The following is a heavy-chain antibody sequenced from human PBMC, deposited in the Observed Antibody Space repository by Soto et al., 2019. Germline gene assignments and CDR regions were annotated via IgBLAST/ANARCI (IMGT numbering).Heavy chain of an antibody. Sequence: QVQLQQWGAGLLKPSETLSLTCAVYGGSFSGYYWSWIRQPPGKGLEWIGEINHSGSTNYNPSLKSRVTISVDTSKNQFSLKLSSVTAADTAVYYCARGDYCSGGRCSGGDYWGQGTLVTVSS. D-gene: IGHD2-15*01. J-gene: IGHJ4*02. V-gene: IGHV4-34*01. CDR3: ARGDYCSGGRCSGGDY. CDR2: INHSGST. CDR1: GGSFSGYY.